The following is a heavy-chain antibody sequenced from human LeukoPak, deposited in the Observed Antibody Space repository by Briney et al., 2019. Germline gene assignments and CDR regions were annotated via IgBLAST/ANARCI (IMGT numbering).Heavy chain of an antibody. CDR3: ARDRCSSTSCYTTAYNWFDP. J-gene: IGHJ5*02. CDR1: GYTFTSYG. D-gene: IGHD2-2*02. Sequence: ASVKVSCKASGYTFTSYGISWVRQAPGQGLEWMGWISAYNGNTNYAQKLQGRVTMTTDTSTSTAYMELRSLRSDDTAVYYCARDRCSSTSCYTTAYNWFDPWGQGTLVTASS. CDR2: ISAYNGNT. V-gene: IGHV1-18*01.